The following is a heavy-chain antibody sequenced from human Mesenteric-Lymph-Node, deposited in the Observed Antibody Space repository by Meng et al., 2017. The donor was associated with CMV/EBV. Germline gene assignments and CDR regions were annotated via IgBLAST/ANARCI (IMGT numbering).Heavy chain of an antibody. V-gene: IGHV4-39*07. Sequence: SETLSLTCTVSGGSLSSGTYYWGWIRQPPGKGLEWIGQINHSGFTNYNPSLKSRVAISLGTSNNQFSLRLSSVTAADTAVYYCARGLQGDTTIDFWGQGTMVTVSS. CDR1: GGSLSSGTYY. D-gene: IGHD2/OR15-2a*01. CDR3: ARGLQGDTTIDF. CDR2: INHSGFT. J-gene: IGHJ3*01.